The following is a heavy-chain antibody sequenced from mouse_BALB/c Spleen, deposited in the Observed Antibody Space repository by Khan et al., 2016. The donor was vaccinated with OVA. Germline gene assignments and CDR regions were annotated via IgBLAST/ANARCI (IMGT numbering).Heavy chain of an antibody. J-gene: IGHJ2*01. Sequence: VQLQQSGAELARPGASVKMSCKASGYTFTSYTMHWVKRRLGQGLEWIGYINPSSGYTKYNQKFKDKATLTAYKSSSTANMQLSSLTYEDTAVYYCARTHERWGQGTTLTVSS. V-gene: IGHV1-4*01. CDR2: INPSSGYT. CDR3: ARTHER. CDR1: GYTFTSYT.